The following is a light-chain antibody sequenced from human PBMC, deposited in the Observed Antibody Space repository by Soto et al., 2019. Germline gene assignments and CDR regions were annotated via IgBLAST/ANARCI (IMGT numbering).Light chain of an antibody. CDR1: SSDVGGYNY. Sequence: QSVLTQPASVSGSPGQSITISCTGTSSDVGGYNYVSWYQQHPGKAPKLMIYEVTNRPSGVSNRFSGSKSGNTASLTISGLQAEDEADYYCGSYTSSSTLVVFGGGTNVTVL. J-gene: IGLJ2*01. V-gene: IGLV2-14*01. CDR2: EVT. CDR3: GSYTSSSTLVV.